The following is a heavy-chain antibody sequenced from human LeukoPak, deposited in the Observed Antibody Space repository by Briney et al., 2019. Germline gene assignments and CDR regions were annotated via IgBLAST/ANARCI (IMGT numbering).Heavy chain of an antibody. CDR1: GYTFTRYG. D-gene: IGHD5-18*01. CDR2: INPSGGST. J-gene: IGHJ4*02. Sequence: ASVKVSCKASGYTFTRYGISWVRQAPGQGLEWMGIINPSGGSTSYAQKFQGRVTMTRDTSTSTVYMELSSLRSEDTAVYYCARYIYGYLHYWGQGTLVTVSS. CDR3: ARYIYGYLHY. V-gene: IGHV1-46*01.